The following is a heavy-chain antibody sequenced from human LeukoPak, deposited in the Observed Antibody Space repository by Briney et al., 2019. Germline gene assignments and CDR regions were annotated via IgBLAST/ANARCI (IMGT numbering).Heavy chain of an antibody. CDR3: ASGPPFLKYFEY. CDR1: GFTFSTYV. J-gene: IGHJ4*02. CDR2: ISVGAEYI. D-gene: IGHD3-3*01. V-gene: IGHV3-23*01. Sequence: PGGSLRLSCAASGFTFSTYVMNWFRQAPGRGLEWVSTISVGAEYIFYADSVKGRSTISRDHSNNALYLQMHSLRAEDTALYYCASGPPFLKYFEYWGQGTLVTVSS.